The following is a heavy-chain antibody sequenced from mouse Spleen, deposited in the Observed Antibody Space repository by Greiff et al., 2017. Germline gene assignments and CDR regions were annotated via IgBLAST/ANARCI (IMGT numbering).Heavy chain of an antibody. Sequence: QVQLQQPGAELVKPGASVKLSCKASGYTFTSYWMHWVKQRPGQGLEWIGMIHPNSGSTNYNEKFKSNATLTVDKSSSTAYMQLSSLTSEDSAVYYCARKAVVATNFDVWGAGTTVTVSS. D-gene: IGHD1-1*01. CDR3: ARKAVVATNFDV. J-gene: IGHJ1*01. CDR2: IHPNSGST. V-gene: IGHV1-64*01. CDR1: GYTFTSYW.